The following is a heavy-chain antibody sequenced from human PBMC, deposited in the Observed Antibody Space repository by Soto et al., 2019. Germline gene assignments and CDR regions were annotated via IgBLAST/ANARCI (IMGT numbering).Heavy chain of an antibody. CDR3: TKLPYCDGGGTCHYFGC. J-gene: IGHJ4*02. D-gene: IGHD2-15*01. V-gene: IGHV3-72*01. CDR2: SRNKGYGYTT. Sequence: EVQLVESGGGLVQPGGSLRLSCAVSGYTFSDYYIDWVRQAPGKGLEWVGRSRNKGYGYTTEYGASVKGRFTISRDDSKSSLYLQMDSLKTEDTAVYYCTKLPYCDGGGTCHYFGCWGQGTLVTVSS. CDR1: GYTFSDYY.